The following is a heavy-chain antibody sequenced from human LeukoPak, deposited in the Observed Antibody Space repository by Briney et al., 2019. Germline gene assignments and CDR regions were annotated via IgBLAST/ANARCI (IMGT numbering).Heavy chain of an antibody. Sequence: GRSLRLSCAASGFTFSSYGMHWVRQAPGKGLEWVAVISYDGSNKYYADSVKGRFTISRDNSKNTLYLQMNSLRAEDTAVYYCAKAGGGELSSYYFDYWGQGTLVTVSS. CDR2: ISYDGSNK. J-gene: IGHJ4*02. D-gene: IGHD3-10*01. CDR1: GFTFSSYG. V-gene: IGHV3-30*18. CDR3: AKAGGGELSSYYFDY.